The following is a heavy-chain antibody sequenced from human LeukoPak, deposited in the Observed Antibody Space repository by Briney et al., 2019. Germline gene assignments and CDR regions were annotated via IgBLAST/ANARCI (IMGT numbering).Heavy chain of an antibody. Sequence: SETLSLTCTVSGGSISSYYWSWIRQPAGKGLEWIGRIYTSGSTNYNPSLKSRVTMSVGTSKNQFSLKLSSVTAADTAVYYCARDVRYCSSTSCLYYFDYWGQGTLVTVSS. CDR1: GGSISSYY. CDR2: IYTSGST. V-gene: IGHV4-4*07. J-gene: IGHJ4*02. CDR3: ARDVRYCSSTSCLYYFDY. D-gene: IGHD2-2*01.